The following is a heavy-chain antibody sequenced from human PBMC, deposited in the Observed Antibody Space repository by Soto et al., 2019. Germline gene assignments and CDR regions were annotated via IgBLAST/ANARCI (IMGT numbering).Heavy chain of an antibody. V-gene: IGHV4-4*07. Sequence: SETLSLTCSVSVASMSNFYWSWIRMTAGNGLEWMGRVYATGTSDYNPSLRSRIAMSVDISKKTFSLRLRSVTAADTGVYYCVRDGSKTLRECFDPWGQR. J-gene: IGHJ5*02. CDR2: VYATGTS. CDR1: VASMSNFY. CDR3: VRDGSKTLRECFDP. D-gene: IGHD4-17*01.